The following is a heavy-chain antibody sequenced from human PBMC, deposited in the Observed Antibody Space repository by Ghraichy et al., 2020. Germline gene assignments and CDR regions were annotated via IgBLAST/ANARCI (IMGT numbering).Heavy chain of an antibody. CDR3: ARDRSLPTIFGVYGMDV. CDR2: IYYSGST. J-gene: IGHJ6*02. CDR1: GGSVSSGSYY. Sequence: SETLSLTCTVSGGSVSSGSYYWSWIRQPPGKGLEWIGYIYYSGSTNYNPSLKSRVTISVDTSKNQFSLKLSSVTAADTAVYYCARDRSLPTIFGVYGMDVWGQGTTVTVSS. V-gene: IGHV4-61*01. D-gene: IGHD3-3*01.